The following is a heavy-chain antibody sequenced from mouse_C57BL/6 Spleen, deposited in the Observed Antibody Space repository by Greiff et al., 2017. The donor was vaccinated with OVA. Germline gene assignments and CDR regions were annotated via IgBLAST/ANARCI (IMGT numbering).Heavy chain of an antibody. Sequence: VQLQQPGAELVKPGASVKLSCKASGYTFTSYWMHWVKQRPGRGLEWIGRIDPNSGGTKYNEKFKSKATLTVDKPSSTAYMQVSSLTSEDSAVYYWARSYYSNYLYLDGWGTGTTVTVSS. J-gene: IGHJ1*03. V-gene: IGHV1-72*01. CDR2: IDPNSGGT. CDR3: ARSYYSNYLYLDG. CDR1: GYTFTSYW. D-gene: IGHD2-5*01.